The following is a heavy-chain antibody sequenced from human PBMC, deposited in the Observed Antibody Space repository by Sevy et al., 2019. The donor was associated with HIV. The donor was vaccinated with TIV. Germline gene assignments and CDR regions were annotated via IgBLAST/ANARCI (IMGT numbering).Heavy chain of an antibody. CDR2: ISFDESNK. CDR1: GFSFSSYS. D-gene: IGHD1-1*01. Sequence: GGSLRLSCAASGFSFSSYSMHWVRQAPGKGLEWVSFISFDESNKYYADSVKGRFTISRDNSKNTLYLHMNSLRPEDTTGDYCARDRKDLNDEYYYYHMDVWGQGTTVTVSS. CDR3: ARDRKDLNDEYYYYHMDV. V-gene: IGHV3-30-3*01. J-gene: IGHJ6*02.